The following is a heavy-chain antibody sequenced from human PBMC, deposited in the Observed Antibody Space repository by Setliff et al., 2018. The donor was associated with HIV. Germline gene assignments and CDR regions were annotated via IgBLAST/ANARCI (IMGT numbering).Heavy chain of an antibody. Sequence: GASVKVSCKASGYTFTSHAMNWLRQAPGQRLEWMGWINAGNGNTKCSQMFQGRVTITRDASASTTYLELSSLGSEDTAVYYCARGEDCSSSSCYYYYMDVWGTGTTVTVSS. D-gene: IGHD2-2*01. CDR3: ARGEDCSSSSCYYYYMDV. CDR1: GYTFTSHA. CDR2: INAGNGNT. J-gene: IGHJ6*03. V-gene: IGHV1-3*01.